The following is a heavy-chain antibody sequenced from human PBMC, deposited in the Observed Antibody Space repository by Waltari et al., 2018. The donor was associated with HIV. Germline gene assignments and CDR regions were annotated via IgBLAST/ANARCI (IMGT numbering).Heavy chain of an antibody. V-gene: IGHV3-13*01. CDR3: ARDTLGTLDY. CDR1: GFLFTTYD. Sequence: EVQLVESGGGLVQPGGSLRLSCAASGFLFTTYDMHWFRQRTGKGLEWVSAVGTAGETYYSDSVKGRLTISREDAKNSLFLQMNSLRAEDTALYYCARDTLGTLDYWGQGILITVSS. CDR2: VGTAGET. J-gene: IGHJ4*02.